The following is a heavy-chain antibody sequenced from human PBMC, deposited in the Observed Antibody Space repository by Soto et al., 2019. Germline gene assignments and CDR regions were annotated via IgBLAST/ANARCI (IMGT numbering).Heavy chain of an antibody. CDR2: IYYSGST. V-gene: IGHV4-61*05. CDR1: GGSINNNYYY. CDR3: AGELSQRYFDY. J-gene: IGHJ4*02. Sequence: PSETLSLTCTVSGGSINNNYYYWGWVRQPPGKGLEWIGYIYYSGSTNYNPSLKSRVTISVDTSKNQFSLKLSSVTAADTAVYYCAGELSQRYFDYWGQGTLVTVSS. D-gene: IGHD3-16*02.